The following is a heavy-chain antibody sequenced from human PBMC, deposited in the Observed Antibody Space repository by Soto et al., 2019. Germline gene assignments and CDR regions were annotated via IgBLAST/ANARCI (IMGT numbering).Heavy chain of an antibody. Sequence: ASVKVSCKTSGYTFISYCIVWVRQAHGQGLELMVLISPYSVYTKYAHKFQGRLTMSSDTSTTTAFMELRRLRSDDTAVYYCVRGGSAYGYLDYWGQGTLVT. V-gene: IGHV1-18*01. CDR1: GYTFISYC. J-gene: IGHJ4*03. D-gene: IGHD2-2*01. CDR3: VRGGSAYGYLDY. CDR2: ISPYSVYT.